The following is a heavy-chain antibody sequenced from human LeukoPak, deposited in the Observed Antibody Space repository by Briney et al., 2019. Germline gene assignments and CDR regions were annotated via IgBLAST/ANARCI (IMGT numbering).Heavy chain of an antibody. CDR2: IFYTGGA. CDR3: ARGERLGCDY. Sequence: SETLSLTCSVSGVSMNGYYWSWIRQPPGKGLEWIGYIFYTGGANYNPSLRSRVTMLIDTSKNQLSLKLTSATAADTAVYFCARGERLGCDYWGQGALVTVSP. CDR1: GVSMNGYY. D-gene: IGHD1-26*01. J-gene: IGHJ4*02. V-gene: IGHV4-59*01.